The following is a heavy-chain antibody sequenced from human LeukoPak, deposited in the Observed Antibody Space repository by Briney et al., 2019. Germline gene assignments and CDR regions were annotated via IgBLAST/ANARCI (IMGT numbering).Heavy chain of an antibody. D-gene: IGHD3-22*01. V-gene: IGHV3-9*01. Sequence: GRSLRLSCAASGFTFDDYAMHWVRQAPGKGLEWVSGISWSGGSIDYADSVKGRFTISRDNAKNSLFLQMNSLRAEDTALYYCAKDMGRLVVSDGFDYWGQGTLVTVSS. CDR1: GFTFDDYA. CDR2: ISWSGGSI. J-gene: IGHJ4*02. CDR3: AKDMGRLVVSDGFDY.